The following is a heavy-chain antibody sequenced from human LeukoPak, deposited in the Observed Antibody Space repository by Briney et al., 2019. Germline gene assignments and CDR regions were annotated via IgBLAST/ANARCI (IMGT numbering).Heavy chain of an antibody. Sequence: SETLSLTCTVSGGSISSYYWSWIRQPPGKGLEWIGYIYYSGSTNYNPSLKSRVTISVDTSKNQFSLKVSSVTAADTAVYYCASLTTADAFDIWGQGTMVTVSS. D-gene: IGHD3-22*01. CDR2: IYYSGST. V-gene: IGHV4-59*01. CDR3: ASLTTADAFDI. CDR1: GGSISSYY. J-gene: IGHJ3*02.